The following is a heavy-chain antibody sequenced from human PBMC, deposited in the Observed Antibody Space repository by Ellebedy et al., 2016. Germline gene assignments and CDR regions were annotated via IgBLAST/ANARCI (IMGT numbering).Heavy chain of an antibody. J-gene: IGHJ4*02. CDR3: ARDINGDSAFDY. Sequence: SETLSLTXTFSGGSISSSAYYWSWVRQHPGKGVEWIGYTHLSGGTYYNPSLKSRLAISVDTSKYQLSLKLSSVTAADTAVYYCARDINGDSAFDYWGQGTLVTVSS. CDR2: THLSGGT. D-gene: IGHD4-17*01. V-gene: IGHV4-31*03. CDR1: GGSISSSAYY.